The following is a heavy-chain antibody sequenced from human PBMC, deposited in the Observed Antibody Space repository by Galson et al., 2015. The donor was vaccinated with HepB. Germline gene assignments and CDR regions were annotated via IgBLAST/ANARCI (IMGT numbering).Heavy chain of an antibody. CDR3: ANTCGGSCTMDY. Sequence: SLRLSCAASGFTFSSYTMHWVRQAPGKGLEYVSAISRNGDTTYYTDSVKGRFTISRDNSKNTLHLQMSSLRTEDTAIYYCANTCGGSCTMDYWGQGTLVTVSS. J-gene: IGHJ4*02. CDR2: ISRNGDTT. D-gene: IGHD2-15*01. V-gene: IGHV3-64D*06. CDR1: GFTFSSYT.